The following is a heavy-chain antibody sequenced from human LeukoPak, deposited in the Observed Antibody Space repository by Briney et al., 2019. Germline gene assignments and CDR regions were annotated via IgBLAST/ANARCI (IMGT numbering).Heavy chain of an antibody. J-gene: IGHJ4*02. V-gene: IGHV3-15*01. D-gene: IGHD4-17*01. CDR2: IKSKTNGGTT. CDR3: TKFDYAAFEY. CDR1: GFTFSNAW. Sequence: GGSLRLSCVASGFTFSNAWMSWVRQPPGKGREWVGRIKSKTNGGTTDYAAPVKGRFTISRDDSKNTLYLQMNSLKTEDTAVYYCTKFDYAAFEYWGQGTLVTVSS.